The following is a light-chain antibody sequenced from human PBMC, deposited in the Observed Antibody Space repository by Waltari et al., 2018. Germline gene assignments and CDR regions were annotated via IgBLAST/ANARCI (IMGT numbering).Light chain of an antibody. CDR3: QQSYSNPVT. CDR2: TAS. Sequence: DIQMTQSPSSLSASVGDRVTITCRASQNIDNYLNWYQQKPGKAPNLLIYTASSLQSGVPSRFDGSGSGTDFTLTISSLQPEDFATYYCQQSYSNPVTFGGWTKVEIK. J-gene: IGKJ4*01. CDR1: QNIDNY. V-gene: IGKV1-39*01.